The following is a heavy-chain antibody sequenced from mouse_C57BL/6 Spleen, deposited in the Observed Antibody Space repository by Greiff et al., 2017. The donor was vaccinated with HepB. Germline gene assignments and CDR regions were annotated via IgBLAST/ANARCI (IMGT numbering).Heavy chain of an antibody. CDR3: ARDQDDYPFAY. D-gene: IGHD2-4*01. J-gene: IGHJ3*01. V-gene: IGHV3-6*01. Sequence: DVKLQESGPGLVKPSQSLSLTCSVTGYSITSGYYWNWIRQFPGNKLEWMGYISYDGSNNYNPSLKNRISITRDTSKNQFFLKLNSVTTEDTATYYCARDQDDYPFAYWGQGTLVTVSA. CDR1: GYSITSGYY. CDR2: ISYDGSN.